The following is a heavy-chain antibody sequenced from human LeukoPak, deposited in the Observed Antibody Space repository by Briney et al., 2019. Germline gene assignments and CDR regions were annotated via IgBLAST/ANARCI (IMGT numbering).Heavy chain of an antibody. CDR1: GGSISSYY. J-gene: IGHJ3*02. CDR2: INHSGST. CDR3: ARVKYQLLYAFDI. Sequence: SETLSLTCTVSGGSISSYYWSWIRQPPGKGLEWIGEINHSGSTNYNPSLKSRVTISVDTSKNQFSLKLSSVTAADTAVYYCARVKYQLLYAFDIWGQGTMVTVSS. D-gene: IGHD2-2*01. V-gene: IGHV4-34*01.